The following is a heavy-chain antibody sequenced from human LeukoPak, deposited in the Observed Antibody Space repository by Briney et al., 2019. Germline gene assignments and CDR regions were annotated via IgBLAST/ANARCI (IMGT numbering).Heavy chain of an antibody. Sequence: ASVKVSCKSSGGTFSSYAISWVRQAPGQGLEWMGRIIPILGIANYAQKFQGRVTITADKSTSTAYMELSSLTSEDTAVYYCASAQHYYYDSSGYIPYYFDYWGQGTLVTVSS. CDR2: IIPILGIA. CDR3: ASAQHYYYDSSGYIPYYFDY. D-gene: IGHD3-22*01. J-gene: IGHJ4*02. V-gene: IGHV1-69*04. CDR1: GGTFSSYA.